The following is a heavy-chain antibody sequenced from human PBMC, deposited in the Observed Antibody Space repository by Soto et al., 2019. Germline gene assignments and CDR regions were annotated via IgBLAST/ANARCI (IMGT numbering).Heavy chain of an antibody. D-gene: IGHD5-12*01. V-gene: IGHV4-34*01. Sequence: PSETLSLTCAVYGGSFSGYYWTWIRQPPGTGLEWIGEINHSGSTNYNPSLKSRVTISVDTSKNQFSLKLTSVTAADTAVYYCGRDKIRGLFAYWGQGTLDTVSS. CDR3: GRDKIRGLFAY. J-gene: IGHJ4*02. CDR2: INHSGST. CDR1: GGSFSGYY.